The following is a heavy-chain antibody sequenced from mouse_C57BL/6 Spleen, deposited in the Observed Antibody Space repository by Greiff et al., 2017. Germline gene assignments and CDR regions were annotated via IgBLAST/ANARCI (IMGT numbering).Heavy chain of an antibody. D-gene: IGHD2-4*01. CDR3: ARGGLRRGFAY. CDR2: ISDGGSYT. J-gene: IGHJ3*01. CDR1: GFTFSSSA. Sequence: EVKLMESGGGLVKPGGSLKLSCAASGFTFSSSAMSWVRQTPEKRLEWVATISDGGSYTYYPDNVKGRFTISRDNAKNNLYLQMSHLKSEDTAMYYCARGGLRRGFAYWGQGTLVTVSA. V-gene: IGHV5-4*03.